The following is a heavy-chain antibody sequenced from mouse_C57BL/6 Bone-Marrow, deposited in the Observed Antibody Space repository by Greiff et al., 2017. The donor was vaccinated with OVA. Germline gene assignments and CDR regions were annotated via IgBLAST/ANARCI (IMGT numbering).Heavy chain of an antibody. CDR2: IRLKSDNYAT. CDR3: TGELLWLRYAMDY. D-gene: IGHD2-2*01. J-gene: IGHJ4*01. Sequence: EVKVEESGGGLVQPGGSMKLSCVASGFTFSNYWMNWVRQSPEKGLEWVAQIRLKSDNYATHYAESVKGRFTISRDDSKSSVYLQMNNLRAEDTGIYYCTGELLWLRYAMDYWGQGTSVTVSS. CDR1: GFTFSNYW. V-gene: IGHV6-3*01.